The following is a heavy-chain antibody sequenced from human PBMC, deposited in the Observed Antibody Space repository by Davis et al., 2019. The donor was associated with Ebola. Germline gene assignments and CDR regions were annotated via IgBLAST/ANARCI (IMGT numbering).Heavy chain of an antibody. CDR1: GFTFSSYW. Sequence: GESLKISCAASGFTFSSYWMSWVRQAPGKGLEWVANIKQDGSEKYYVDSVKGRFTISRDNAKNSLYLQMNSRRAEDTAVYYCARDRGSYSSSYYYYMDVWGKGTTVTVSS. CDR2: IKQDGSEK. D-gene: IGHD6-6*01. CDR3: ARDRGSYSSSYYYYMDV. V-gene: IGHV3-7*01. J-gene: IGHJ6*03.